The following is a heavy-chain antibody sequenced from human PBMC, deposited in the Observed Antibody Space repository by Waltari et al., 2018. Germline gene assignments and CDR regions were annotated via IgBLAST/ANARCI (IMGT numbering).Heavy chain of an antibody. CDR2: IYHSGST. Sequence: QVQLQESGPGLVKPSETLSLTCAVSGSSISSGYYWGWIRQPPGKGLEWIGSIYHSGSTYYNPSLKSRVTISVDTSKNQFSLKLSSVTAADTAVYYCATDSSSWYGGNWFDPWGQGTLVTVSS. J-gene: IGHJ5*02. CDR3: ATDSSSWYGGNWFDP. D-gene: IGHD6-13*01. CDR1: GSSISSGYY. V-gene: IGHV4-38-2*01.